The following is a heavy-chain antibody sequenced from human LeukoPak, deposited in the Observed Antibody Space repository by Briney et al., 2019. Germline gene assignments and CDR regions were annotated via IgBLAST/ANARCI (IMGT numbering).Heavy chain of an antibody. CDR2: ISGNGIST. J-gene: IGHJ4*02. CDR3: ARAHRSSTWPFDY. D-gene: IGHD6-13*01. CDR1: GFTFSSSA. V-gene: IGHV3-23*01. Sequence: GGSLRLSCAASGFTFSSSAMSWVRQAPGKGLDWVASISGNGISTYYADSVKGRFTISRDNSQNTLYLQMNSLSAEDTAVYYCARAHRSSTWPFDYWGQGALVTVSS.